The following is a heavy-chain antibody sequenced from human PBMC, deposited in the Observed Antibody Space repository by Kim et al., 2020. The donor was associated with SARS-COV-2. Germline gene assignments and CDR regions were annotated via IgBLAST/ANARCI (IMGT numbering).Heavy chain of an antibody. D-gene: IGHD5-18*01. J-gene: IGHJ4*02. V-gene: IGHV1-69*01. Sequence: NYAQKFKGRVTITADESTSSAYMELSSMRSEDTAVYYCAGSDTTMVGETLWGQGTLVTVSS. CDR3: AGSDTTMVGETL.